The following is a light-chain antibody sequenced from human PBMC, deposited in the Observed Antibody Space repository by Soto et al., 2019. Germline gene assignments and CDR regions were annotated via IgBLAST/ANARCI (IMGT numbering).Light chain of an antibody. CDR2: DAS. J-gene: IGKJ4*01. CDR3: QQFDNLPLT. Sequence: DIQMTQSPSSLSASVGDRVTITCQASQDISIYLNWYQQKPGKAPKILIYDASVLEAGVPSRFSGGGSGTHFTLTISSLQAEDVATYYCQQFDNLPLTFGGGTKVEIK. CDR1: QDISIY. V-gene: IGKV1-33*01.